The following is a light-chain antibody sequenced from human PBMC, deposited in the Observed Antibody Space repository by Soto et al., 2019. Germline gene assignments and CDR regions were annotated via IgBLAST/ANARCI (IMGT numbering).Light chain of an antibody. V-gene: IGKV1-12*01. CDR1: QGISSW. Sequence: DLQMTQSPSSVSASVGDRVTITCRASQGISSWVAWYQQKPGKAPNLLIYAASSLQSGVPSRFSGSGSGTEFTLTISSLQTEDLGTYYCQQADTFPLTSGGGTKVEIK. CDR3: QQADTFPLT. J-gene: IGKJ4*01. CDR2: AAS.